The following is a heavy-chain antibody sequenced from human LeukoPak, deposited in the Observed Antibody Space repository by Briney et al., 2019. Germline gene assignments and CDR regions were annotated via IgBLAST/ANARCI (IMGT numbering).Heavy chain of an antibody. V-gene: IGHV3-30-3*02. CDR2: ISYDGSNK. Sequence: GGSLRLSCAASGFTFSSYVMHWVRQAPGKGLEWVAVISYDGSNKYYADSVKGRFTISRDNSKNTLYLQMDNLRAEDTAVYYCAKYQRQWLPKGGFDYWGQGTLVTVSS. J-gene: IGHJ4*02. CDR3: AKYQRQWLPKGGFDY. CDR1: GFTFSSYV. D-gene: IGHD6-19*01.